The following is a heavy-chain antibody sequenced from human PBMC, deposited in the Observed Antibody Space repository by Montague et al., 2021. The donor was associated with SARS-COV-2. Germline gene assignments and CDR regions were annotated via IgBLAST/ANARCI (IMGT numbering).Heavy chain of an antibody. V-gene: IGHV4-34*01. Sequence: SETLSLTCAVYGGSSSGYYWSWIRQPPGKGLEWIGEINHSGSTSYNPSLKSRVTISVDTSKNQFSLKLSSVTAADTAVYYCARVVRGRIVVVIAMPYYYFDYWGQGTLVTVSS. J-gene: IGHJ4*02. CDR3: ARVVRGRIVVVIAMPYYYFDY. CDR1: GGSSSGYY. CDR2: INHSGST. D-gene: IGHD2-21*01.